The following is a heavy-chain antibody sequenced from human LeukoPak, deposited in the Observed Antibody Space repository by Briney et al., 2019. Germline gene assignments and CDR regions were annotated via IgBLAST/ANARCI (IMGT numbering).Heavy chain of an antibody. CDR1: GGSVSSYY. Sequence: PSETLSLTCTVSGGSVSSYYWSWIRQPPGKGLEWIGYIYYSGSTNYNPSLKSRVTISVDTSKNQFSLKLSSVTAADTAVYYCARGAIYDFWSGYYSFDYWDQGTLVTVSS. CDR3: ARGAIYDFWSGYYSFDY. V-gene: IGHV4-59*02. J-gene: IGHJ4*02. CDR2: IYYSGST. D-gene: IGHD3-3*01.